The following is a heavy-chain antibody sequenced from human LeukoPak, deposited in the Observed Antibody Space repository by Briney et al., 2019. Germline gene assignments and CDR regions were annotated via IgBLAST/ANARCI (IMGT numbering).Heavy chain of an antibody. J-gene: IGHJ3*02. D-gene: IGHD3-10*01. CDR1: GYSFTSYW. Sequence: GESLKISCKGSGYSFTSYWIGWVRQMPGKGLEWMGIIYPGDSDTRYSPSFQGQVTISVDKSISTAYLQWSSLKASDTAMFYCAKAIWFGELQGAFDIWGQGTMVTVSS. CDR2: IYPGDSDT. CDR3: AKAIWFGELQGAFDI. V-gene: IGHV5-51*01.